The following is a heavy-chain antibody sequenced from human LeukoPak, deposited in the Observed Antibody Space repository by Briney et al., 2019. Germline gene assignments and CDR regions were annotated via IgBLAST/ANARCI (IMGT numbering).Heavy chain of an antibody. CDR3: ATEGEEWTNFDY. CDR2: ISPDGSTT. CDR1: GITFSTTG. V-gene: IGHV3-30*04. Sequence: GGSLRLSCAVSGITFSTTGLHWVRQAPGKGLEGVAMISPDGSTTFYTDSMKGRLTISRDNSNNTLYLQMNSLRLEDTALYYCATEGEEWTNFDYWGQGTLVTVSS. J-gene: IGHJ4*02. D-gene: IGHD3-3*01.